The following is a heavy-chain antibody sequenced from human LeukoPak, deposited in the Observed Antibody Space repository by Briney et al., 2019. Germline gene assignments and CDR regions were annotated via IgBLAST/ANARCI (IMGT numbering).Heavy chain of an antibody. CDR2: INPSGGST. Sequence: ASVKVSCKASGYTFTSYYMHWVRQAPGQGLEWMGIINPSGGSTSYAQKFRGRVTMTRDTSTSTVYMELSSLRSEDTAVYYCARSRAMVRGVIINNWFDPWGQGTLVTVSS. D-gene: IGHD3-10*01. CDR3: ARSRAMVRGVIINNWFDP. CDR1: GYTFTSYY. V-gene: IGHV1-46*01. J-gene: IGHJ5*02.